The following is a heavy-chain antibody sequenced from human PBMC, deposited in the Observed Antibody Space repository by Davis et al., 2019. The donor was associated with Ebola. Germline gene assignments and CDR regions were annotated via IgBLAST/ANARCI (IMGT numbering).Heavy chain of an antibody. CDR1: GYTFTSYG. J-gene: IGHJ6*02. Sequence: AASVKVSCKASGYTFTSYGITWVRQAPGQGLEWMGWINPHNGNTNYAQNVQGRVTMTTDTSTSTAYMEVGSLRSDDTAVYYCARDKLLWFGELLSTATGYYGMDVWGQGTTVTVSS. CDR3: ARDKLLWFGELLSTATGYYGMDV. D-gene: IGHD3-10*01. V-gene: IGHV1-18*04. CDR2: INPHNGNT.